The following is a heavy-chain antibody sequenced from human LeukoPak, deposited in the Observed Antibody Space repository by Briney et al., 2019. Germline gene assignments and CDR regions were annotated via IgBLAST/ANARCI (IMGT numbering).Heavy chain of an antibody. D-gene: IGHD6-19*01. V-gene: IGHV1-69*04. CDR3: ARDLWQWLPTDY. CDR1: GGTFSSYA. CDR2: IIPILGIA. J-gene: IGHJ4*02. Sequence: ASVKVSCKASGGTFSSYAISWVRQAPGQGLEWMGRIIPILGIANYAQKFQGRVTITADKSTSTAYMELSSLRSEDTAVYYCARDLWQWLPTDYWGQGTLVTVSS.